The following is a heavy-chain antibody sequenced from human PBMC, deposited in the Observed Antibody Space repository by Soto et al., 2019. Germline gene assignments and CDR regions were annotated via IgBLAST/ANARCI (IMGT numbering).Heavy chain of an antibody. CDR2: ISSSSSYT. CDR3: ARPESIAARPSPFDY. D-gene: IGHD6-6*01. J-gene: IGHJ4*02. V-gene: IGHV3-11*06. Sequence: GGSRRLSCAASGFTFSYYYMSWIRQAPGEGLEWVSYISSSSSYTNYADSVKGRFTISRDNAKNSLYLQMNSLRAEDTAVYYCARPESIAARPSPFDYWGQGTLVTVSS. CDR1: GFTFSYYY.